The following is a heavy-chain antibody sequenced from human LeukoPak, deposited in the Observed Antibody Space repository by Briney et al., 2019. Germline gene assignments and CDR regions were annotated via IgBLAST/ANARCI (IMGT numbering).Heavy chain of an antibody. CDR2: IYHSGNT. Sequence: SETLSLTCAVSGYSIGSGYYWGWIRQPPGQGLQWIGGIYHSGNTYYNPSLKSRVTISLDTSKNQFSLKLSSVTAADTAVYYCARQFTIFGVVTHLWGQGTLVIVSS. D-gene: IGHD3-3*01. CDR3: ARQFTIFGVVTHL. J-gene: IGHJ4*02. V-gene: IGHV4-38-2*01. CDR1: GYSIGSGYY.